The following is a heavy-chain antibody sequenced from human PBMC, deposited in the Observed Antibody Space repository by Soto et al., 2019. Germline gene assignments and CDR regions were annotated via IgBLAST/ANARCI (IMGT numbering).Heavy chain of an antibody. CDR1: GFTFRTYA. D-gene: IGHD3-16*01. CDR3: AKDYWGSY. J-gene: IGHJ4*02. V-gene: IGHV3-23*01. Sequence: EVQLLESGGGMVQPGGSLRHSCAASGFTFRTYAMSWVRQAPGKGLEWVSAISGSGDSTFYADSVKGRFTISRDNSKNTLYLQMTTLRDDDTALDHCAKDYWGSYSGQGTLFSASS. CDR2: ISGSGDST.